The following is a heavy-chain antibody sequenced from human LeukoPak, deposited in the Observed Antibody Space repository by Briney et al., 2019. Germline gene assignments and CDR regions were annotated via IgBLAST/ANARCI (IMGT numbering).Heavy chain of an antibody. CDR1: GGSFSGCY. D-gene: IGHD3-3*01. J-gene: IGHJ5*02. CDR3: ASVRFLEWFGSVCWFDP. V-gene: IGHV4-34*01. CDR2: INHSGST. Sequence: SETLSLTCAVYGGSFSGCYWSWIRQPPGKGLEWIGEINHSGSTNYNPSRKSQVTISVDTSKNQFSLKLRTVPAADTAVYDCASVRFLEWFGSVCWFDPWGQGTLVTVSS.